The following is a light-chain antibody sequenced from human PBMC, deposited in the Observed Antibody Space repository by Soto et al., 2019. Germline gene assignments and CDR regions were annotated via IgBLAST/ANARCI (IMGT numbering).Light chain of an antibody. Sequence: EIALTPSPGIVSLSPMEIATLSFMASQSVRNNLAWYQQKPGQAPRLLIYGASTRATGIPARFSGSGSGTEFTLTISSLYSEDFAVYYCQQYNNWPPWTFGQGTKVDIK. CDR2: GAS. J-gene: IGKJ1*01. CDR3: QQYNNWPPWT. CDR1: QSVRNN. V-gene: IGKV3-15*01.